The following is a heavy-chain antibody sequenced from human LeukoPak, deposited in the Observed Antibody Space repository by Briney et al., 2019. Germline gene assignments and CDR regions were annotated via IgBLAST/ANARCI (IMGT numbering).Heavy chain of an antibody. CDR3: ASCGYRYGQYYYYMDV. V-gene: IGHV3-7*01. CDR2: INQDGSEK. D-gene: IGHD5-18*01. J-gene: IGHJ6*03. CDR1: GLTFSSYW. Sequence: GGSLRLSCAASGLTFSSYWMSWVRQAPGKGLEWVGNINQDGSEKYYVDSVKGRFTISRDNAKKSLYLQMNSLRAEDTALYYCASCGYRYGQYYYYMDVWGKGTTFTVSS.